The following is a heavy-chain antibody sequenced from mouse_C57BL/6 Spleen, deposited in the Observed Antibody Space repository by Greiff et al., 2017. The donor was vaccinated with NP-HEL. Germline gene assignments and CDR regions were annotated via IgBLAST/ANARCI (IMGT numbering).Heavy chain of an antibody. V-gene: IGHV10-1*01. CDR2: IRSKSNNYAT. CDR3: VGYDGDYYAMDY. CDR1: GFSFTTYA. D-gene: IGHD2-14*01. Sequence: EVKLVESGGGLVQPKGSLKLSCAASGFSFTTYAMNWVRQAPGKGLEWVARIRSKSNNYATYYADSVKDRFTISRDDSESMLYLQMNNLKTEDTAMYYCVGYDGDYYAMDYWGQGTSVTVSS. J-gene: IGHJ4*01.